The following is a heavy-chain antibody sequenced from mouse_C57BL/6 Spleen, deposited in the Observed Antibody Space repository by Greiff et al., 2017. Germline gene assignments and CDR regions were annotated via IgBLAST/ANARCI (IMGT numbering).Heavy chain of an antibody. D-gene: IGHD4-1*01. V-gene: IGHV1-55*01. J-gene: IGHJ2*01. CDR1: GYTFTRYW. CDR2: IYPDSGST. CDR3: ARNGLGLNFDY. Sequence: VPLQQPGAELVKPGASVKMSCKASGYTFTRYWITWVKQRPGQGLAWLGDIYPDSGSTNYNEKFKGKATLTVDTSSRTAYMQLSSLTSEDAAVYDCARNGLGLNFDYWGQGTTLTVSS.